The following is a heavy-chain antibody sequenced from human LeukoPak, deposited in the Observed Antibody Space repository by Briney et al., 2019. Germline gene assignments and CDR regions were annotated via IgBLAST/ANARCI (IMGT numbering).Heavy chain of an antibody. D-gene: IGHD6-6*01. CDR2: INPNSGGT. V-gene: IGHV1-2*02. Sequence: ASVKVSCKASGYTFTGYYMHWVRQAPGQGLEWMGWINPNSGGTNYAQKFQGRGTMTRDTSISTAYMELSRMRSDDTAVYYCAIDMLVGGFDYWGQGTLVTVSS. CDR3: AIDMLVGGFDY. J-gene: IGHJ4*02. CDR1: GYTFTGYY.